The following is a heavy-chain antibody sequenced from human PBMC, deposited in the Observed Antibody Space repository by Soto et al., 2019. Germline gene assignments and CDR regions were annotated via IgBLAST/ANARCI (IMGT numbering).Heavy chain of an antibody. CDR3: AGGTYDSSGYRTNTNFDY. CDR1: GYTFTGYY. Sequence: ASVKGSGKASGYTFTGYYMHWGRQATGQGLEWMGWINPNSGGTNYAQKFQGRVTMTRDTSISTAYMELSRLRSDDTAVYYCAGGTYDSSGYRTNTNFDYWGQGTLVTVSS. J-gene: IGHJ4*02. CDR2: INPNSGGT. V-gene: IGHV1-2*02. D-gene: IGHD3-22*01.